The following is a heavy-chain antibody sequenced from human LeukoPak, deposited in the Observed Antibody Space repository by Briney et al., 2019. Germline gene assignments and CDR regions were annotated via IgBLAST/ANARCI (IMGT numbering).Heavy chain of an antibody. CDR3: AVGRDIRVAGPGGYFDY. CDR1: GFMFSDYH. D-gene: IGHD6-19*01. CDR2: ISPGGQTT. Sequence: GGSLRLSCAASGFMFSDYHMNWIRQAPGKGLGWISYISPGGQTTYFADSVKGRVTLSRDNAKKSLSLQMNSLTADDTAVYFCAVGRDIRVAGPGGYFDYWGQGTLVAVSS. J-gene: IGHJ4*02. V-gene: IGHV3-11*01.